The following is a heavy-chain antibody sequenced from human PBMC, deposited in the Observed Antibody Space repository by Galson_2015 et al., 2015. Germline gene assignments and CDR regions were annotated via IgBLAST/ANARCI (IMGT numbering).Heavy chain of an antibody. Sequence: SLRLSCAASGFTFSSYAMSWVRQAPGKGLEWVSAISGSGGSTYYADSVKGRFTISRDNSKNTLYLQMNSLRAEDTAVYYCAKDYYYDFWSGYYMGYFQHWGQGTLVTVSS. V-gene: IGHV3-23*01. CDR1: GFTFSSYA. CDR2: ISGSGGST. J-gene: IGHJ1*01. CDR3: AKDYYYDFWSGYYMGYFQH. D-gene: IGHD3-3*01.